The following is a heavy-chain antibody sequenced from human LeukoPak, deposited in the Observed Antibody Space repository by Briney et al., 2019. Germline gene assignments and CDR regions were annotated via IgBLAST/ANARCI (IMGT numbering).Heavy chain of an antibody. J-gene: IGHJ2*01. V-gene: IGHV3-33*06. CDR1: GFTFSNYG. Sequence: GGSLRLSCAASGFTFSNYGMHWVRQAPGKGLEWVAAIWYDGSNKYYGDSVKGRFTISRDNSKNTLYLQMNSLRAEDTATYYCAKALNYWYFDLWGRGNLVTVSS. CDR3: AKALNYWYFDL. CDR2: IWYDGSNK.